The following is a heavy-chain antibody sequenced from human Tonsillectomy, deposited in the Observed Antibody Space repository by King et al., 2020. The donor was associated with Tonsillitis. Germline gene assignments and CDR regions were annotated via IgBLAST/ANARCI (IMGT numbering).Heavy chain of an antibody. V-gene: IGHV3-23*04. CDR3: AKEYYDILTGYYARPFEY. CDR2: ISGSGGSI. CDR1: GFTFSSYA. Sequence: VQLVESGGGLVQPGGSLRLSCAASGFTFSSYAMSWVRQAPGKGLEWVSAISGSGGSIYYADSVKGRFTISRDNSKNTLYLQVNSLRAEDTAVYYCAKEYYDILTGYYARPFEYWGQGTLVTVSS. J-gene: IGHJ4*02. D-gene: IGHD3-9*01.